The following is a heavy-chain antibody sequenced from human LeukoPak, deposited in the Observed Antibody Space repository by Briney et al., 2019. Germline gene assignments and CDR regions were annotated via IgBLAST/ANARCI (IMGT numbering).Heavy chain of an antibody. Sequence: PGGSLRLSCEASGFTFTRFWMSWVRQAPGEGLEWVANIKQDGSEKYYVDPVKGRFTISRDNAENSLYLQMNSLRAEDTAVYYCARDTSGGWYGLIDYWGQGTPVTVSS. CDR2: IKQDGSEK. J-gene: IGHJ4*02. CDR1: GFTFTRFW. CDR3: ARDTSGGWYGLIDY. D-gene: IGHD6-19*01. V-gene: IGHV3-7*01.